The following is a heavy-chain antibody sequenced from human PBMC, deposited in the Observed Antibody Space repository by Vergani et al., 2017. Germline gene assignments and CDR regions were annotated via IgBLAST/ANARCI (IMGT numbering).Heavy chain of an antibody. CDR3: ARVMYRDEASTGYRLEGMDI. V-gene: IGHV4-59*13. CDR2: IYSTGST. Sequence: QVQLEESGPGLVKPSETLSLTCTVSGGSFNTYYWSWIRQSQGQGVEWIGYIYSTGSTNYNPSLNNRFTMSVDTSKNQFSLNLSSVTAADTAVYFCARVMYRDEASTGYRLEGMDIWGQGTTVT. CDR1: GGSFNTYY. D-gene: IGHD3-9*01. J-gene: IGHJ6*02.